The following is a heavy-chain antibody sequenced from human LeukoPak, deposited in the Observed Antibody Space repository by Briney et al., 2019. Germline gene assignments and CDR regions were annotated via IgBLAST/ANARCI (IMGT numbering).Heavy chain of an antibody. Sequence: SETLSLTCTVSGGSLSSSSHYWAWIRQPPGKGLEWIANIYYSGNTYYNPSLKSRVTISVDTSKNQFSLKLSSVTAADTAVYYCARGGITMVRGVDQWGQGTLVTVSS. CDR3: ARGGITMVRGVDQ. D-gene: IGHD3-10*01. V-gene: IGHV4-39*07. J-gene: IGHJ5*02. CDR2: IYYSGNT. CDR1: GGSLSSSSHY.